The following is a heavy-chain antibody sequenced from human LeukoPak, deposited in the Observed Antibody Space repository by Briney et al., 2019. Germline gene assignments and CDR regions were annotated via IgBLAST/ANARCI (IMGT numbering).Heavy chain of an antibody. Sequence: GGSLRLSCAASGFTFSDYYMSWIRQAPGKGLEWVSYISSSGSTTYYADSVKGRFTISRDNAKNSLYLQMNSLRAEDTAVYYCARVCGGGSCYDAFDIWGQGTMVTVSS. V-gene: IGHV3-11*01. CDR2: ISSSGSTT. J-gene: IGHJ3*02. CDR1: GFTFSDYY. CDR3: ARVCGGGSCYDAFDI. D-gene: IGHD2-15*01.